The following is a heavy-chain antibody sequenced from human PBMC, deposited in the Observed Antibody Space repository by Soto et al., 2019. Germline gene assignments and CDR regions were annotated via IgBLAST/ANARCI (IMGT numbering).Heavy chain of an antibody. J-gene: IGHJ6*02. CDR3: AKSARTTVTNYYYGMDV. V-gene: IGHV3-23*01. Sequence: GGSLRLSCAASGFTFSSYAMSWVRQAPGKGLEWVSAISGSGGSTYYADSVKGRFTISRDNSKNTLYLQMNSLRAEDTAVYYCAKSARTTVTNYYYGMDVWGQGTTVTVSS. CDR1: GFTFSSYA. CDR2: ISGSGGST. D-gene: IGHD4-17*01.